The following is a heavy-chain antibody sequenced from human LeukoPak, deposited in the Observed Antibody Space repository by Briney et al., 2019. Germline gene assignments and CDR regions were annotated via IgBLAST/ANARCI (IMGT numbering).Heavy chain of an antibody. CDR1: GYIFTSYW. V-gene: IGHV5-51*01. CDR3: ARHEGYCSGGSCYPTDP. Sequence: GDPLTLSCKGSGYIFTSYWIVWLRQSTGKALEGLVHYYYDYSDTRYSPSFQGQVTISADKSISTAYLQWSSLKASDTAMYYCARHEGYCSGGSCYPTDPWGQGTLVTVSS. J-gene: IGHJ5*02. CDR2: YYYDYSDT. D-gene: IGHD2-15*01.